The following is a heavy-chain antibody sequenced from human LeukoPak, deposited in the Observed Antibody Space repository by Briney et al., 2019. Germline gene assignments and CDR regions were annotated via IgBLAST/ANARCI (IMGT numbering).Heavy chain of an antibody. Sequence: SETLSLTRTVSSRFISGHYWSWIRHPPGKGLEWIGYIYYTGATHYSPSLESRATVSVDPSQKQLSLSLTSVTAADTAVYYCARGRLSGSSHFDHWGQGTLVIVSS. V-gene: IGHV4-59*11. CDR1: SRFISGHY. J-gene: IGHJ4*02. CDR3: ARGRLSGSSHFDH. D-gene: IGHD6-13*01. CDR2: IYYTGAT.